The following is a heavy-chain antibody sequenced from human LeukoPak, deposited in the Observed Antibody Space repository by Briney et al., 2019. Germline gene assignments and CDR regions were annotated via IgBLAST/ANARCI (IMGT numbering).Heavy chain of an antibody. CDR2: VYNSGST. J-gene: IGHJ4*02. Sequence: PSETLSLTCSVSGGSVNSITYYWSWIRQPPGKGLEWIGFVYNSGSTNYNPSLKSRVTISVDTSKNKFSLKLTSVTAADTAVYYCARKRTGEQGYYFDYWGRGTLVTVSS. V-gene: IGHV4-61*01. D-gene: IGHD1-1*01. CDR3: ARKRTGEQGYYFDY. CDR1: GGSVNSITYY.